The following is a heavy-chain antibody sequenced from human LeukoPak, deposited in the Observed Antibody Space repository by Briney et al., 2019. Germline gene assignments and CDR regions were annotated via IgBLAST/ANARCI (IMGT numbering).Heavy chain of an antibody. J-gene: IGHJ4*02. D-gene: IGHD3-10*01. V-gene: IGHV1-2*02. CDR2: INPNSGGT. Sequence: ASVKVSCKASGYTFTGYYMHWVRQAPGQGLEWMGWINPNSGGTNYAQKFQGRVTMTRDTSISTAYMELSRLRSDDTAAYYCARENRYGSGSYYRPYYFDYWGQGTLVTVSS. CDR3: ARENRYGSGSYYRPYYFDY. CDR1: GYTFTGYY.